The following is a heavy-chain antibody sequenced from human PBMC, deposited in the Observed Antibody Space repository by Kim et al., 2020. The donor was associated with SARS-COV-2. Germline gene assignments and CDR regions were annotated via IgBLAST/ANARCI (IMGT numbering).Heavy chain of an antibody. J-gene: IGHJ6*02. CDR2: INHSGST. Sequence: SETLSLTCAVYGGSFSGYYWSWIRQPPGKGLEWIGEINHSGSTNYNPSLKSRVTISVDTSKNQFSLKLSSVTAADTAVYYCARFYGGSIGYYYGMDVWGQGTTVTVSS. V-gene: IGHV4-34*01. CDR1: GGSFSGYY. CDR3: ARFYGGSIGYYYGMDV. D-gene: IGHD3-16*01.